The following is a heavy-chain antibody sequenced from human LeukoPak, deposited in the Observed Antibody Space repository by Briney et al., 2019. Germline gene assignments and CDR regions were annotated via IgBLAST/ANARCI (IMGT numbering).Heavy chain of an antibody. CDR2: IYYSGST. CDR3: ARAVLDYYYYGMDV. CDR1: GGSISSYY. V-gene: IGHV4-59*01. J-gene: IGHJ6*02. Sequence: SETLSLTCTVSGGSISSYYWSWIRQPPGKGLERIGYIYYSGSTNYNPSLKSRVTISVDTSKNQFSLKLSSVTAADTAVYYCARAVLDYYYYGMDVWGQGTTVTVSS. D-gene: IGHD1-1*01.